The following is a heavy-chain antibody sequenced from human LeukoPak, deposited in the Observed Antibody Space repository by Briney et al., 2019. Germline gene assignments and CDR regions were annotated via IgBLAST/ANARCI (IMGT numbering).Heavy chain of an antibody. J-gene: IGHJ6*02. Sequence: SETLSLTCTVSGASISSYYWSWIRQPPGKGLEWIGYIYYSGSTNYNPSLKSRVTISVDTSKNQFSLKLSSVTAADTAVYYCARDGGYGDYYYGTDVWGQGTTVTVSS. CDR1: GASISSYY. V-gene: IGHV4-59*01. D-gene: IGHD6-25*01. CDR2: IYYSGST. CDR3: ARDGGYGDYYYGTDV.